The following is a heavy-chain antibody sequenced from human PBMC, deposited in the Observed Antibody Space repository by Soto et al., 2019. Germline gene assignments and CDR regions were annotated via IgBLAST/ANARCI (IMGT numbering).Heavy chain of an antibody. CDR1: GGSLSSSSYY. Sequence: QLHLQESGPGLVKPSETLSLTCIVSGGSLSSSSYYWAWIRQPPGKGLEWIGTIYYNGNTYYNPSLKRRVTIALAASKTEFSLKPSSVTATDTAVYYCGRHDRTYSLLAINYWGQGTLAPVSS. CDR3: GRHDRTYSLLAINY. CDR2: IYYNGNT. D-gene: IGHD2-8*02. V-gene: IGHV4-39*01. J-gene: IGHJ4*02.